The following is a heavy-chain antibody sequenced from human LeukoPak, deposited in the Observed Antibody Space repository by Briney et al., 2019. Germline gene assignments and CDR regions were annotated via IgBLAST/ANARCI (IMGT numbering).Heavy chain of an antibody. J-gene: IGHJ4*02. CDR3: ARAQVLWFGKLSVPQSFDH. Sequence: SETLSLTCAVSGESFSDYYWTWIRQSPLKGPEWIGEINHSGRTYYNPSLKSRVTISVDTSKNQFSLMLTSMTAADAAVYYCARAQVLWFGKLSVPQSFDHWGQGTLVTVSS. CDR2: INHSGRT. V-gene: IGHV4-34*01. D-gene: IGHD3-10*01. CDR1: GESFSDYY.